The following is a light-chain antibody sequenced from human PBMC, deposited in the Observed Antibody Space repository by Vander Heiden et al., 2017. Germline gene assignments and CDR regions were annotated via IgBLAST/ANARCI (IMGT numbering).Light chain of an antibody. J-gene: IGKJ4*01. CDR2: DAS. CDR3: QQRSNWPPGLT. Sequence: EIVLTQSPATLSLSPGERATLSCRASQSVSSYLAWNQQKPGQAPRLLIYDASNRATGIPARFSGSGSGTDFTLTISSLEPEDFAVYYCQQRSNWPPGLTFGGGTKVEIK. CDR1: QSVSSY. V-gene: IGKV3-11*01.